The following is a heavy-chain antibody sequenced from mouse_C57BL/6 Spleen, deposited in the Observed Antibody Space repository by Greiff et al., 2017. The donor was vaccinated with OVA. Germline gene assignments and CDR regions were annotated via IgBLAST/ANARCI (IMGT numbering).Heavy chain of an antibody. D-gene: IGHD2-4*01. V-gene: IGHV5-6*01. CDR3: ARPLYDCGAMDY. J-gene: IGHJ4*01. CDR1: GFTFSSYG. Sequence: EVMLVESGGDLVKPGGSLKLSCAASGFTFSSYGMSWVRQTPDKRLEWVATISSGGSYTYYPDSVKGRFTISRDNAKNTLYLQMSSVKSEDTAMYYGARPLYDCGAMDYWGQGTSVTVSS. CDR2: ISSGGSYT.